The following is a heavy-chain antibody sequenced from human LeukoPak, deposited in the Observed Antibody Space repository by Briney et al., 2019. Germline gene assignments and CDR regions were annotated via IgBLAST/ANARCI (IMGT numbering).Heavy chain of an antibody. CDR2: IYPGDSDT. D-gene: IGHD5-24*01. CDR1: GYIFTSYW. CDR3: VRPNFAGVDY. V-gene: IGHV5-51*01. Sequence: GESSEISCKGSGYIFTSYWIGWVRQMPGKGLEWMGIIYPGDSDTRYSPSFQGQVTISADKSITTAYLQWSSLKASDTAMYYCVRPNFAGVDYWGQGTLVTVST. J-gene: IGHJ4*02.